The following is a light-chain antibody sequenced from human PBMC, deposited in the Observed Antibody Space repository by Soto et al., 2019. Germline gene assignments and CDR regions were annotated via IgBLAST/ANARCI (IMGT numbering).Light chain of an antibody. V-gene: IGLV2-14*01. CDR1: SSDVGGYNY. CDR3: SSYTSSSRQGV. J-gene: IGLJ1*01. Sequence: QSALTQPASVSGSPGQSITISCTGTSSDVGGYNYVSWYQQHPGKAPKLMIYDVSNRPSGVSNRFSGSKSGNTASLTISGLQGEDEADYYCSSYTSSSRQGVFGTGTKLTVL. CDR2: DVS.